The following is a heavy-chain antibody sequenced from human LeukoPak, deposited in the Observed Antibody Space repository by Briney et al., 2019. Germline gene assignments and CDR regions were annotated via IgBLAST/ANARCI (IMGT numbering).Heavy chain of an antibody. CDR2: ISGSGGST. D-gene: IGHD3-22*01. CDR3: AKVAVITREYYFDY. V-gene: IGHV3-23*01. J-gene: IGHJ4*02. CDR1: GFTFSSYG. Sequence: GGSLRLSCAASGFTFSSYGMHWVRQAPGKGLEWVSAISGSGGSTYYADSVKGRFTISRDNSKNTLYLQMNSLRAEDTAVYYCAKVAVITREYYFDYWGQGTLVTVSS.